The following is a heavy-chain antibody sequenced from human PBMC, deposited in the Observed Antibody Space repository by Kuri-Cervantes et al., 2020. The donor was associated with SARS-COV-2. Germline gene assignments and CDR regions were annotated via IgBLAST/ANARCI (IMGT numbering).Heavy chain of an antibody. CDR1: GGSFSDNH. J-gene: IGHJ6*03. CDR2: INYSGTT. CDR3: ARLRRHNNGWFATGYYMDV. V-gene: IGHV4-34*01. Sequence: SETLSLTCAVYGGSFSDNHWTWVRQPPGKGLEWIGEINYSGTTNYNPSLKSRVTMSVDTSKNQFSLNLTSVTAADTAVYYCARLRRHNNGWFATGYYMDVWGKGTTVTVSS. D-gene: IGHD6-19*01.